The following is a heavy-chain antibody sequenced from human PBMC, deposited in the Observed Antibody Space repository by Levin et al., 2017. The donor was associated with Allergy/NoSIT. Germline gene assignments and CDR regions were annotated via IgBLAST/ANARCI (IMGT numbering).Heavy chain of an antibody. D-gene: IGHD4-23*01. J-gene: IGHJ3*02. CDR1: GGSISSYY. V-gene: IGHV4-4*07. CDR2: IYTSGST. Sequence: SQTLSLTCTVSGGSISSYYWSWIRQPAGKGLEWIGRIYTSGSTNYNPSLKSRVTMSVDTSKNQFSLKLSSVTAADTAVYYCARIQSPVVSNDAFDIWGQGTMVTVSS. CDR3: ARIQSPVVSNDAFDI.